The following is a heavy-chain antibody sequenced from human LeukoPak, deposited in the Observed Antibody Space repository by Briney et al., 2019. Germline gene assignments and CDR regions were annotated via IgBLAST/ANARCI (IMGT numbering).Heavy chain of an antibody. Sequence: SETLSLTCTVSGGSISSYYWGWIRQPPGKGLEWIGYIYYSGSTNYNPSLKSRVTISVDTSKNQFSLKLSSVTAADTAVYYCARELIAAAANNWFDPWGQGTLVTVSS. CDR3: ARELIAAAANNWFDP. V-gene: IGHV4-59*01. CDR2: IYYSGST. J-gene: IGHJ5*02. CDR1: GGSISSYY. D-gene: IGHD6-13*01.